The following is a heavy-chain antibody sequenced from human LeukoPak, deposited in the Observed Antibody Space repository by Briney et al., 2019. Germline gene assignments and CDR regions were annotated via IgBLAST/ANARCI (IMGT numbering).Heavy chain of an antibody. J-gene: IGHJ6*03. CDR3: ARETSSSLWFGEPYYYMDV. V-gene: IGHV3-53*01. CDR2: IYSGGST. D-gene: IGHD3-10*01. CDR1: GFTVSSNY. Sequence: PGGSLRLSCAASGFTVSSNYMSWVRQAPGKGLEWVSVIYSGGSTYYADSVKGRFTISRDNSKNTLYLQMNSLRAEDTAVYYCARETSSSLWFGEPYYYMDVWGKGTTVTISS.